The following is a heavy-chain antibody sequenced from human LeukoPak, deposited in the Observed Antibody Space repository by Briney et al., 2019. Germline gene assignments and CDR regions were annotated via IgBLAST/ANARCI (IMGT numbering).Heavy chain of an antibody. CDR2: IYYSGST. CDR1: GGSISSSSYY. D-gene: IGHD3-22*01. Sequence: SETLSLTCTDSGGSISSSSYYWGWIRQPPGKGLEWIGSIYYSGSTYYNPSLKSRVTISVDTSKNQFSLKLSSVTAADTAVYYCASRAYYYDSSGYGPFDYWGQGTLVTVSS. V-gene: IGHV4-39*01. J-gene: IGHJ4*02. CDR3: ASRAYYYDSSGYGPFDY.